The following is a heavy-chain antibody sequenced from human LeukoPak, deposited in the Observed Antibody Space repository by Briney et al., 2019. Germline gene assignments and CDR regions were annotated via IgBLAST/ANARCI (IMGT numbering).Heavy chain of an antibody. V-gene: IGHV1-69*13. CDR3: ARAPYSSGWYLGFVGWYFDY. CDR2: IIPIFGTA. J-gene: IGHJ4*02. D-gene: IGHD6-19*01. Sequence: GASVKVSCKASGGTFSSYAISWVRQAPGQGLEWMGGIIPIFGTANYAQKFQSRVTITADESTSTAYMELSSLRSEDTAVYYCARAPYSSGWYLGFVGWYFDYWGQGTLVTVSS. CDR1: GGTFSSYA.